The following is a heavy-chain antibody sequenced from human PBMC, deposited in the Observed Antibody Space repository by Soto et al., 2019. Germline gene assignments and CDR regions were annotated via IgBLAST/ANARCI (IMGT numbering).Heavy chain of an antibody. CDR3: ARGWGRIFDS. CDR2: ITHSGST. D-gene: IGHD7-27*01. J-gene: IGHJ4*02. V-gene: IGHV4-34*01. CDR1: GGSFSGYY. Sequence: QVQLQQWGAGLLKPSETLSLTCAVYGGSFSGYYWNWIRQPPGKGLEWIGEITHSGSTNYNPALTSRVTISVDTSKNPLSLKLSSVTAADTAVYYCARGWGRIFDSCGQGTLVTVSS.